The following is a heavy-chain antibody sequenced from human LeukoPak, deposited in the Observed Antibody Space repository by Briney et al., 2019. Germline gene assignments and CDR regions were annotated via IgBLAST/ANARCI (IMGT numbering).Heavy chain of an antibody. CDR3: ARGGDYYDSSGYYSLKRAFDI. J-gene: IGHJ3*02. CDR2: ISSSSSYI. V-gene: IGHV3-21*01. D-gene: IGHD3-22*01. Sequence: PRGSLRLSCAASGFTFSSYSMNWVRQAPGKGLEWVSSISSSSSYIYYADSVKGRFTISRDNAKNSLYLQMNSLRAEDTAVYYCARGGDYYDSSGYYSLKRAFDIWGQGTMVTVSS. CDR1: GFTFSSYS.